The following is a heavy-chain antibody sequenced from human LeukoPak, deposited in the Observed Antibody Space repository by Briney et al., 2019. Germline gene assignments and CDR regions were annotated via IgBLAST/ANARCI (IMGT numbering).Heavy chain of an antibody. D-gene: IGHD5-18*01. CDR3: ARGSYAVGY. Sequence: GGSLRLSCAASGFTFSSDWMSWVRQAPGKGLEWVANIKQDGSEKYYVDSVKGRFTISRDNAKNSLYLQMNSLRAEHTAVYYCARGSYAVGYWGQGTLVTVSS. CDR1: GFTFSSDW. CDR2: IKQDGSEK. J-gene: IGHJ4*02. V-gene: IGHV3-7*01.